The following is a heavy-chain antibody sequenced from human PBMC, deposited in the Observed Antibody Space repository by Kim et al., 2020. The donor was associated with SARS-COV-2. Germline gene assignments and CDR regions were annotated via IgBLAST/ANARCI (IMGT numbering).Heavy chain of an antibody. D-gene: IGHD4-17*01. CDR1: GFTFSRYE. CDR2: IDLRGSTI. V-gene: IGHV3-48*03. J-gene: IGHJ3*02. Sequence: GGSLRLSCAASGFTFSRYEMNWVRQAPGKGLEWVSYIDLRGSTIYYADSVKGRFTISRDNAKNSLYLQMNSLRAEDTAIYYCARDDYGGNSCVDDLDMWGEGPMVTVPA. CDR3: ARDDYGGNSCVDDLDM.